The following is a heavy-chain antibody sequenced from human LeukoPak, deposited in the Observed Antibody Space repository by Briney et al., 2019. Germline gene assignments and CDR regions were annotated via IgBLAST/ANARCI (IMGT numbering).Heavy chain of an antibody. CDR3: ARDYDSSGYYVYYFDQ. Sequence: SETLSLTCTVSGGSISSGGYYWNWIRQPPGKGLEWIGYIYHSGSTYYNPSLKSRVTISVDGSKNQFSLKLNSVTAADTAVYYCARDYDSSGYYVYYFDQWGQGTLVTVSS. CDR1: GGSISSGGYY. J-gene: IGHJ4*02. D-gene: IGHD3-22*01. CDR2: IYHSGST. V-gene: IGHV4-30-2*01.